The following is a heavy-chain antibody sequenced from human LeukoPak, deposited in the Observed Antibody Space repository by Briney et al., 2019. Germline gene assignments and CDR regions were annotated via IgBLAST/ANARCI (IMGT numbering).Heavy chain of an antibody. D-gene: IGHD3-3*01. CDR1: GYTFTCYY. CDR2: INPNSGGT. J-gene: IGHJ5*02. Sequence: ASVKVSCKASGYTFTCYYMHWVRQAPGQGLEWMGWINPNSGGTNYAQKFQGRVTMTRDTSISTAYMELSRLRSDDTGVYYCARDVPYYDFWSGYFRGNWFDPWGQGTLVTVSS. V-gene: IGHV1-2*02. CDR3: ARDVPYYDFWSGYFRGNWFDP.